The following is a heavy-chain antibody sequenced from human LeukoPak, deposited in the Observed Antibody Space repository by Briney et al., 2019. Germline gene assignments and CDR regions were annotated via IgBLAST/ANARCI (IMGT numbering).Heavy chain of an antibody. D-gene: IGHD3-22*01. V-gene: IGHV1-2*02. Sequence: ASVKVSCKASGYTFTGYYMHWVRQAPRQGLEWMGWINPNSGGTNYAQKFQGRVTMTRDTSISTAYMELSRLRSDDTAVYYCARALSYYDSSTLSYWGQGTLVTVAS. CDR3: ARALSYYDSSTLSY. J-gene: IGHJ4*02. CDR2: INPNSGGT. CDR1: GYTFTGYY.